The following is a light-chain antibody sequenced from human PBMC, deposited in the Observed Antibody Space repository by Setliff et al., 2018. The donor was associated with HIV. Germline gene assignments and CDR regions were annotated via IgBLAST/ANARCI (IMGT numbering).Light chain of an antibody. CDR3: QSYDKSLTGSAV. CDR2: DNT. Sequence: QSVLTQPPSVSGAPGQRVTMSCTGSSSNIGAGFDVHWYQHLPGKAPKLLIYDNTNRPSGVPDRFSGSKSGTSASLAITGLQAEDVADYYCQSYDKSLTGSAVFGTGTKVTVL. V-gene: IGLV1-40*01. CDR1: SSNIGAGFD. J-gene: IGLJ1*01.